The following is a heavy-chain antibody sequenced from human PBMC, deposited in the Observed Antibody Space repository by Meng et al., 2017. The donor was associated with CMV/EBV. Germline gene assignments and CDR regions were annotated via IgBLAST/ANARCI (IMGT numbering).Heavy chain of an antibody. Sequence: QVRVQQWGAGLLKPSETLSLACAVYGGSFSGYYWSWIRQPPGKGLEWIGEINHSGSTNYNPSLKSRVTISVDTSKNQFSLKLSSVTAADTAVYYCARVWDSGWDYWGQGTLVTVSS. CDR2: INHSGST. CDR1: GGSFSGYY. CDR3: ARVWDSGWDY. V-gene: IGHV4-34*01. D-gene: IGHD3-22*01. J-gene: IGHJ4*02.